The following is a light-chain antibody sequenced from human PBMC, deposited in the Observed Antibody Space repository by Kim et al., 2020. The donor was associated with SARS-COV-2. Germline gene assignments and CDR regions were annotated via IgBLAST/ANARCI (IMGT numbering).Light chain of an antibody. J-gene: IGLJ2*01. CDR2: SNN. V-gene: IGLV1-44*01. Sequence: GQRVTNSCSGSRSNLGSNTGTWYQQLPGTAPKLLSYSNNQRPSGVPDRFSGSKSGTSASLAISGLQSEDEADYYCAAWDDSLNGVVFGGGTQLTVL. CDR3: AAWDDSLNGVV. CDR1: RSNLGSNT.